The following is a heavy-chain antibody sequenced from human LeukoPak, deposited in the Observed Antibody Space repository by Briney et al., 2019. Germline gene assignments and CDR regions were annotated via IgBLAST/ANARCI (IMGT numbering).Heavy chain of an antibody. J-gene: IGHJ6*03. D-gene: IGHD6-13*01. CDR3: ARVAAAGHRYYYYYMDV. CDR2: ISAYNGNT. CDR1: GYTFTSYG. V-gene: IGHV1-18*01. Sequence: ASVKVSCKASGYTFTSYGISWVRQAPGQGLEWMGWISAYNGNTNYAQKLQGRVTMTTDTSTNTAYMELRSLRSDDTAVYYWARVAAAGHRYYYYYMDVWGKGTTVTVSS.